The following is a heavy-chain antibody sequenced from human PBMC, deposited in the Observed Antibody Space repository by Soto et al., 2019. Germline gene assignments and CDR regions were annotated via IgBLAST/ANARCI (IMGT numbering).Heavy chain of an antibody. CDR2: INPNSGGT. D-gene: IGHD3-9*01. V-gene: IGHV1-2*02. J-gene: IGHJ6*02. CDR1: GYTFTGYY. CDR3: ASYRAYYDILTGNYYYGMDV. Sequence: ASVKVSCKASGYTFTGYYMHWVRQAPGQGLEWMGWINPNSGGTNYAQKLQGRVTMTRDTSISTAYMELSRLRSDDTAVYYCASYRAYYDILTGNYYYGMDVWGQGTTVTVSS.